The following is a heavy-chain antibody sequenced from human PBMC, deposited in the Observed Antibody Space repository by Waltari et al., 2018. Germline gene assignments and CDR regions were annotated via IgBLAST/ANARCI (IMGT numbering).Heavy chain of an antibody. D-gene: IGHD5-12*01. Sequence: QVQLVQSGAEVKKPGASVKVSCKASGYTFTGYYMHWVRQAPGQGLEWMGGINPKSGGKKEAQKCQGRVTMTRDTSISTAYMELGRLRADDTAVYYCARDKGQPSEGGYDLDYWGQGTLVTVSS. V-gene: IGHV1-2*02. CDR2: INPKSGGK. J-gene: IGHJ4*02. CDR3: ARDKGQPSEGGYDLDY. CDR1: GYTFTGYY.